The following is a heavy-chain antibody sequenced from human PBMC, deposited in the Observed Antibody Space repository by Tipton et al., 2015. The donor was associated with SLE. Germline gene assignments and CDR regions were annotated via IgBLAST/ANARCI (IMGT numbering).Heavy chain of an antibody. CDR3: ARDPSWVPVYAAAFDL. J-gene: IGHJ3*01. D-gene: IGHD2-8*01. V-gene: IGHV3-33*01. CDR1: GFTFNNYG. CDR2: IWHDGSNK. Sequence: SLRLSCAASGFTFNNYGMHWVRQAPGKGLQWVALIWHDGSNKHRADSVKGRFTISRDNSKNTLYLQMNSLRAEDTAIYYCARDPSWVPVYAAAFDLWGHGTLVTVSS.